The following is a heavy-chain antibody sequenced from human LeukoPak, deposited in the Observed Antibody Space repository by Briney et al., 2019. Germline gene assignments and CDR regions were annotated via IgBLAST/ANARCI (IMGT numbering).Heavy chain of an antibody. Sequence: GGSLRLSCAVPGFTVTVNYMSWVRQAPGKGLEWVSIIYKSGTISYADSVKGRFIISRDSSTNTLSLQTTSLRAEDTAVYYCAADFYTSYHLGYWGQGTLVTVSS. CDR1: GFTVTVNY. J-gene: IGHJ4*02. V-gene: IGHV3-66*01. CDR3: AADFYTSYHLGY. D-gene: IGHD3-16*01. CDR2: IYKSGTI.